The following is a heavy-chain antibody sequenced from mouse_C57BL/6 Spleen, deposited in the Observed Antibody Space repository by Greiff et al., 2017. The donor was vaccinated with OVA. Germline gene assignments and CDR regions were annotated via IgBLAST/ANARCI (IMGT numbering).Heavy chain of an antibody. D-gene: IGHD1-1*01. V-gene: IGHV1-39*01. CDR1: GYSFTDYN. CDR3: ASAPQLQMDY. Sequence: VQLQQSGPELVKPGASVKISCKASGYSFTDYNMNWVKQSNGKSLEWIGVINPNYGTTSYNQKFKGKATVTVDKSSSPTYMQLNSLTSEDSAVYYCASAPQLQMDYWGQGTSVTVSS. J-gene: IGHJ4*01. CDR2: INPNYGTT.